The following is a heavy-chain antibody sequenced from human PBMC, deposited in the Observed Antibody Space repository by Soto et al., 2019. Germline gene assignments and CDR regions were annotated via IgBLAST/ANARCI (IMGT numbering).Heavy chain of an antibody. CDR3: VQRSLLMAPT. Sequence: SETLSLTCTVSGGSISSSSYYWGWIRQPPGKGLEWVGSIYYSGSTYYNPSLESRVTISVDTSKNQFSLKLSSVTAADTAVYYCVQRSLLMAPTGGQGIQVTASS. J-gene: IGHJ4*02. CDR1: GGSISSSSYY. CDR2: IYYSGST. D-gene: IGHD1-1*01. V-gene: IGHV4-39*01.